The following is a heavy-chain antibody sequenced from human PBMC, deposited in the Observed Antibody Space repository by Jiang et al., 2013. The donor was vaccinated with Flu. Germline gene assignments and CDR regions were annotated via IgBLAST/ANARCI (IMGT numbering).Heavy chain of an antibody. CDR1: GYTFTDYG. CDR3: ARDYSRLRVDNFDP. D-gene: IGHD1-26*01. V-gene: IGHV1-18*01. J-gene: IGHJ5*02. CDR2: ISGYDDDA. Sequence: GYTFTDYGLSWVRQAPGQGLEWMGWISGYDDDANYAQKFHDRLTMTTDTSTSTAYMELRSLRSDDTAIYYCARDYSRLRVDNFDPWGQGTLVTVSS.